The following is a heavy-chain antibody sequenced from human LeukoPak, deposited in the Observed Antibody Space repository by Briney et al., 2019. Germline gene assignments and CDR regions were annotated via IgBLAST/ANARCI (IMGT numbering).Heavy chain of an antibody. CDR3: ARDWSSAFDI. V-gene: IGHV3-48*02. D-gene: IGHD3-3*01. CDR1: GFTFYTYS. J-gene: IGHJ3*02. CDR2: INSISSAI. Sequence: PGGSLRLSCAASGFTFYTYSMNWVRQAPGKGLEWVSYINSISSAIYYADSVKGRFTISRDSAKNSLYLQMNSLRDEDTAVYYCARDWSSAFDIWGQGTMVTVSS.